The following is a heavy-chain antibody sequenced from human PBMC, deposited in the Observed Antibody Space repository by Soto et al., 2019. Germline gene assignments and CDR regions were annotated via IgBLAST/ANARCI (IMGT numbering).Heavy chain of an antibody. D-gene: IGHD6-13*01. Sequence: SETLSLTCTVSGGSMRNYFWTWIRQPPGKGLEWIGYIHYSGTTSFFPSYNPSLRSRVTISEDTSKNRFSLKLLSVTTADTAVYFCAAGEASSRNLAPYYLDFWGQGTLVTVSS. CDR2: IHYSGTT. CDR1: GGSMRNYF. J-gene: IGHJ4*02. V-gene: IGHV4-59*01. CDR3: AAGEASSRNLAPYYLDF.